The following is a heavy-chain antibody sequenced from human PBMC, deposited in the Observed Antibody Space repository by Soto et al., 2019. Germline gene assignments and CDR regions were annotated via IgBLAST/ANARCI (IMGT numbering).Heavy chain of an antibody. CDR3: ARDDCSGGRCYPDY. V-gene: IGHV3-33*01. CDR2: RWYDGSNK. CDR1: GFSFSTYG. J-gene: IGHJ4*02. D-gene: IGHD2-15*01. Sequence: QVQLVESGGGVAQPGRSLRLSCAASGFSFSTYGMHWVRQAPGQGLAWVAVRWYDGSNKYYADSVKGRFTISRDNSKNTLYLQMNSLRAEDTAVYYCARDDCSGGRCYPDYWGEGTLVIVSS.